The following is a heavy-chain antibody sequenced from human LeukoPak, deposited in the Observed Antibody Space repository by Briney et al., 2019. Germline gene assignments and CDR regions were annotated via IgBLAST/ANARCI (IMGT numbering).Heavy chain of an antibody. CDR2: IYYTGSA. Sequence: SETLSLTCTVSGGSINSADYYWSWIRQPPGKGLEWIGYIYYTGSAYYNPSLKSRVTISVDTSKNQFSLKLSSVTAADTAVYYCARAMVRGYPSNWFDPWGQGTLVTVSS. CDR3: ARAMVRGYPSNWFDP. CDR1: GGSINSADYY. J-gene: IGHJ5*02. V-gene: IGHV4-30-4*08. D-gene: IGHD3-10*01.